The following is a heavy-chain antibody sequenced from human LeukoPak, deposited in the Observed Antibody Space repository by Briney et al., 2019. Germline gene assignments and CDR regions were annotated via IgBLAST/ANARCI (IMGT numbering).Heavy chain of an antibody. CDR1: GFTFSSYG. V-gene: IGHV3-30*03. D-gene: IGHD3-22*01. J-gene: IGHJ4*02. CDR3: TRGGYYDSSGSFDY. CDR2: ISYDGSNK. Sequence: GGSLRLSCAASGFTFSSYGMHWVRQAPGKGLEWVAVISYDGSNKYYADSVKGRFTISRDNSDNRVFLQMGTLRAEDMAVYYCTRGGYYDSSGSFDYWGQGILVTVST.